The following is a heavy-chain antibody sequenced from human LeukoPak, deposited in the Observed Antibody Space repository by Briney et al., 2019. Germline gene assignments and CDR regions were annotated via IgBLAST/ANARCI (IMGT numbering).Heavy chain of an antibody. Sequence: ASVKVSCKASGYTFTGYYMHWVRQAPGQGLEWMGWINPNSGGTNYAQKFQGRVTMTRDTSISTAYMELSRLRSDDTAVYYCARVHDFWSGYHKRDNWFDPWGQGTLVTVSS. CDR3: ARVHDFWSGYHKRDNWFDP. D-gene: IGHD3-3*01. CDR1: GYTFTGYY. V-gene: IGHV1-2*02. CDR2: INPNSGGT. J-gene: IGHJ5*02.